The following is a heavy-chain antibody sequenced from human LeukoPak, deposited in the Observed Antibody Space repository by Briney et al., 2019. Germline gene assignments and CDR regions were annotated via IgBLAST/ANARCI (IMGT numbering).Heavy chain of an antibody. V-gene: IGHV3-30*02. CDR1: GFTVITND. CDR3: AKDQCTRTSCDGYPGH. CDR2: IHFDGSTK. D-gene: IGHD2-2*01. J-gene: IGHJ4*02. Sequence: PGGSLRLSCAASGFTVITNDMTWVRQAPGKGLEWVAFIHFDGSTKYSGDSVKGRFTVSRDNSKNTLYLQMNSLRPEDTAVYYCAKDQCTRTSCDGYPGHWGQGTLVTVSS.